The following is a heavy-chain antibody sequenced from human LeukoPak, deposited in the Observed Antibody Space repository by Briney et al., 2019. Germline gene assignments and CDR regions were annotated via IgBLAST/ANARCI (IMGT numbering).Heavy chain of an antibody. Sequence: PGGSLRLSCAASGFTFSSYGMHWVRKAPAKGQEWVAVISYDGSNQYYAASVKCRFTISRDNSENTLYLQMNSLRAEDTAVYYCASVRVALDYWGQGTLVTVSS. D-gene: IGHD2-15*01. CDR3: ASVRVALDY. CDR1: GFTFSSYG. V-gene: IGHV3-30*03. CDR2: ISYDGSNQ. J-gene: IGHJ4*02.